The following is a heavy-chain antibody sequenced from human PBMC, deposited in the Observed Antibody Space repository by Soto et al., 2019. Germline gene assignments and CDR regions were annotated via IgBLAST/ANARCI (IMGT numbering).Heavy chain of an antibody. J-gene: IGHJ4*02. CDR3: AKTYSSSWPPVDY. CDR2: ISYDGSNK. Sequence: PGGSLRLSCAASGFTFSSYGMHWVRQAPGKGLEWVAVISYDGSNKYYADSVKGRFTISRDNSKNTLHLQMNSLRAEDTAVYYCAKTYSSSWPPVDYWGQGTLVTISS. CDR1: GFTFSSYG. D-gene: IGHD6-13*01. V-gene: IGHV3-30*18.